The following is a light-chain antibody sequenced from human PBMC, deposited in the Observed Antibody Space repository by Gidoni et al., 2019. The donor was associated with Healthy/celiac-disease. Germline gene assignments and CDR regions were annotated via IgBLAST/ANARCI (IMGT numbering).Light chain of an antibody. J-gene: IGKJ3*01. CDR3: HKYNSAPFT. V-gene: IGKV1-27*01. CDR1: QGISNY. Sequence: DSQMTQSPSSLSASVGDRVTITCRASQGISNYLAWYQQKPGKVPKLLIYAASTLQSGVPSRFSGSGSGTDVTLTISSLQPEDVATYYCHKYNSAPFTFGPGTKVEIK. CDR2: AAS.